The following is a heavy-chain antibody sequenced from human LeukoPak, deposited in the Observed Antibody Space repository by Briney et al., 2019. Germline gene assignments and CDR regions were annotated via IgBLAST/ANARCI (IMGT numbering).Heavy chain of an antibody. CDR2: IYSGGNT. CDR3: ARADYTSGWYVRGFDY. V-gene: IGHV3-53*01. Sequence: GGSLRLSCAVSGFTVSSNYMTWVRQAPGKGLESVSVIYSGGNTYYADSVQGRFTISRDNSKNTLDLQMNSLRAEDTAVYYCARADYTSGWYVRGFDYWGQGTLVTVSS. J-gene: IGHJ4*02. D-gene: IGHD6-19*01. CDR1: GFTVSSNY.